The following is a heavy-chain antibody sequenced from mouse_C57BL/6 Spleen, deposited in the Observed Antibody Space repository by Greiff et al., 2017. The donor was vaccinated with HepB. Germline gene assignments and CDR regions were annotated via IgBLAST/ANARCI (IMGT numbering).Heavy chain of an antibody. V-gene: IGHV2-2*01. D-gene: IGHD2-1*01. CDR1: GFSLTSYG. CDR2: IWSGGST. Sequence: VMLVESGPGLVQPSQSLSITCTVSGFSLTSYGVHWVRQSPGKGLEWLGVIWSGGSTDYNAAFISRLSISKDNSKSQVFFKMNSLQADDTAIYYCARKRGGNYEGFAYWGQGTLVTVSA. CDR3: ARKRGGNYEGFAY. J-gene: IGHJ3*01.